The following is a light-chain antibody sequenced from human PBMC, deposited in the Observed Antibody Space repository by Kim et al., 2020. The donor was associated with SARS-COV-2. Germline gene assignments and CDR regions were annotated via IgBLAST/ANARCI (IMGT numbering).Light chain of an antibody. Sequence: SSELTQDPAVSVALGQTVRITCQGDSLRSYYASWYQQKPGQAPVHVIYGKNNRPSGIPDRFSGSSSGNTASLTITGAQAEDEADYYCNSRDSSGNLWVFG. CDR1: SLRSYY. CDR3: NSRDSSGNLWV. V-gene: IGLV3-19*01. J-gene: IGLJ3*02. CDR2: GKN.